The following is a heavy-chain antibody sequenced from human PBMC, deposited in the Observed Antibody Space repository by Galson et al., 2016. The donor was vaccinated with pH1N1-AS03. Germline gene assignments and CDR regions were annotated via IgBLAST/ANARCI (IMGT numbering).Heavy chain of an antibody. CDR3: TTATESSFFSDNGRRVDY. CDR1: GFTFSNAW. J-gene: IGHJ4*02. Sequence: SLRLSCAASGFTFSNAWMSWVRQAPGRGLEWVGRIKSTAIGGTTDYAASVKGRFVISGDDSRSTVYLQMNFLKSEDTGLYYCTTATESSFFSDNGRRVDYWGQGTLAAVSS. D-gene: IGHD2-8*01. CDR2: IKSTAIGGTT. V-gene: IGHV3-15*01.